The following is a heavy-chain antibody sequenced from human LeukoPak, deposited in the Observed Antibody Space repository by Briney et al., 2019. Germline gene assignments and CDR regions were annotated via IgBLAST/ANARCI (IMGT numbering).Heavy chain of an antibody. CDR1: GGSISGYY. V-gene: IGHV4-59*01. D-gene: IGHD3-16*01. Sequence: PSETLSLTCSVSGGSISGYYWTWVRQPPGKGLEWIGQIHYSGRADHNPSLKSRITMSVDTSRNQISLKLSSVTAADTAIYYCVRFGVNYDMDVWGQGTTVTVSS. J-gene: IGHJ6*02. CDR3: VRFGVNYDMDV. CDR2: IHYSGRA.